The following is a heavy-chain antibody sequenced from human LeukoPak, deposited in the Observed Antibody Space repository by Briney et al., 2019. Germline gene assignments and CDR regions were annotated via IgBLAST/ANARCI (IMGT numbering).Heavy chain of an antibody. CDR1: GFTFSSYA. CDR3: AKDYYYDSSGYYYFDY. CDR2: ISGSGGST. V-gene: IGHV3-23*01. D-gene: IGHD3-22*01. J-gene: IGHJ4*02. Sequence: PGGSLRLSCAASGFTFSSYAMSWVPQAPGKGLEWVSAISGSGGSTYYADSVKGPFTISRDHSKNTLYLQMNSLRAEDTAVYYCAKDYYYDSSGYYYFDYWGQGTLVTVSS.